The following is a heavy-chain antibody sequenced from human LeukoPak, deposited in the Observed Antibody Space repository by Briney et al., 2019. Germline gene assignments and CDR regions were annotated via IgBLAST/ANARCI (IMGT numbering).Heavy chain of an antibody. D-gene: IGHD3-9*01. CDR1: GYTFTGYY. CDR3: ARGRYDILTGYNPYYYYGMDV. CDR2: INPNSGGT. V-gene: IGHV1-2*04. J-gene: IGHJ6*02. Sequence: ASVKVSCTASGYTFTGYYMHWVRQAPGQGLEWMGWINPNSGGTNYAQKFQGWVTMTRDTSISTAYMELSRLRSDDTAVYYCARGRYDILTGYNPYYYYGMDVWGQGTTVTVSS.